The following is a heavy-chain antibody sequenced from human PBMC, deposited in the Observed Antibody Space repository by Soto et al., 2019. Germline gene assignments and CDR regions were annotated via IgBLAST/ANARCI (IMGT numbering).Heavy chain of an antibody. CDR2: IYYSGST. V-gene: IGHV4-39*01. D-gene: IGHD3-3*01. CDR1: GGSISSSSYY. J-gene: IGHJ6*02. Sequence: SETLSLTCTVSGGSISSSSYYWGWIRQPPGKGLEWIRSIYYSGSTYYNPSLKSRVTISVDTSKNQFSLKLSSVTAADTAVYYCASTPITIFGVVIKSYYYYGMDVWGQGTTVTVSS. CDR3: ASTPITIFGVVIKSYYYYGMDV.